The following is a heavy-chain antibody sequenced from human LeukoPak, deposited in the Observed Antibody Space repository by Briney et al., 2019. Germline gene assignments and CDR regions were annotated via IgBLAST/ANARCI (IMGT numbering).Heavy chain of an antibody. Sequence: ASVKVSCKASGYTFTSYGISWVRQAPGQGLEWMGWISAYNGNTNYAQKLQGRVTMTTDTSTSTAYMELRSLRSDDTAVYYCARDLIGYYGSGSYYNVYPDFDYWGQGTLVTVSP. CDR1: GYTFTSYG. D-gene: IGHD3-10*01. J-gene: IGHJ4*02. CDR2: ISAYNGNT. CDR3: ARDLIGYYGSGSYYNVYPDFDY. V-gene: IGHV1-18*01.